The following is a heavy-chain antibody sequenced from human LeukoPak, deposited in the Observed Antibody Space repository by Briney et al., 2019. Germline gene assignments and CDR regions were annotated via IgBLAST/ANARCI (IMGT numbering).Heavy chain of an antibody. CDR1: GYSISSGYY. J-gene: IGHJ6*03. Sequence: SETLSLTCTVSGYSISSGYYWGWIRQPPGKGLEWIGSVYHSGSTYYNPSLKSRVTISVDTSKNQFSLKLSSVTAADTAVYYCARGRRYYYYYMDVWGKGTTVTVSS. V-gene: IGHV4-38-2*02. CDR2: VYHSGST. CDR3: ARGRRYYYYYMDV.